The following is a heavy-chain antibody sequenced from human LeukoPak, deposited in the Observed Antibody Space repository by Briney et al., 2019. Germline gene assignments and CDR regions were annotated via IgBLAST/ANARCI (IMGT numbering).Heavy chain of an antibody. CDR1: GFTFSSYA. J-gene: IGHJ6*04. CDR3: AKDHGSGWYYYYYGMDV. Sequence: GGSLRLSCAASGFTFSSYAMSWVRQAPGKGLEWVSVISGMGGSTYYADSVKGRFTISRDNSKNTLYLQMNSLRAEDTAVYYCAKDHGSGWYYYYYGMDVWGKGTTVTVSS. V-gene: IGHV3-23*01. D-gene: IGHD6-19*01. CDR2: ISGMGGST.